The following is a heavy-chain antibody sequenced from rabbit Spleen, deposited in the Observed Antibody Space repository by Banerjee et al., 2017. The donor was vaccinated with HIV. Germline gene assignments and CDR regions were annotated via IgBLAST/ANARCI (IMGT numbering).Heavy chain of an antibody. CDR2: INIVTGKS. CDR1: GFSFSGSYW. J-gene: IGHJ4*01. D-gene: IGHD1-1*01. V-gene: IGHV1S45*01. CDR3: ARDLVAVIGWNFNL. Sequence: QEQLVESGGGLVQPEGSLTLTCTASGFSFSGSYWICWVRQAPGKGLEWIACINIVTGKSVYASWAEGRFIMSRTSSTTVTLQMTSLTAADTATYFCARDLVAVIGWNFNLWGPGTLVTVS.